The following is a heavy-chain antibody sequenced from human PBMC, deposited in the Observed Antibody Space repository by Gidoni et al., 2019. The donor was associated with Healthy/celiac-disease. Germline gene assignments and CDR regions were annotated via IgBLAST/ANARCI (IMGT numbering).Heavy chain of an antibody. CDR3: ARMYYDFWRDYGMDV. D-gene: IGHD3-3*01. CDR1: GFTFSDHY. Sequence: EVQLVESGGGLVQPGGSLRLSCAASGFTFSDHYMDWVRQAPGKGLEWVGRTRNKANSYTTEYAASVKGRFTISRDDSKNSLYLQMNSLKTEDTAVYYCARMYYDFWRDYGMDVWGQGTTVTVSS. V-gene: IGHV3-72*01. J-gene: IGHJ6*02. CDR2: TRNKANSYTT.